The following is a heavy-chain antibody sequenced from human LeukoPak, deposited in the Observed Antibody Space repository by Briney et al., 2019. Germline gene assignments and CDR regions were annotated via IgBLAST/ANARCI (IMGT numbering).Heavy chain of an antibody. CDR3: ARGPVYAILSWFDP. CDR2: IYYSGST. J-gene: IGHJ5*02. D-gene: IGHD2-8*01. Sequence: SQTLSLTCTVSGGSISSGDYYWSWIRQPPGKGLEWIGYIYYSGSTYYNPSLKSRVTISVDTSKNQFSLKLSSVTAADTAVYYCARGPVYAILSWFDPWGQRTLVTVSS. V-gene: IGHV4-30-4*08. CDR1: GGSISSGDYY.